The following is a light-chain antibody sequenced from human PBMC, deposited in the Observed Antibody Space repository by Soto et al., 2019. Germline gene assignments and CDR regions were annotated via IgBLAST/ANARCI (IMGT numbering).Light chain of an antibody. Sequence: DIQMTQSPSSLSASVGDRVTITCRASESISNYLNWYQQKPGKAPKVLIYAASTLQSGVPSRFSGSGSGTDFTLTISSLQPEDFATYYCQQTYSTPVYTFGQGTKLQIK. V-gene: IGKV1-39*01. CDR2: AAS. J-gene: IGKJ2*01. CDR1: ESISNY. CDR3: QQTYSTPVYT.